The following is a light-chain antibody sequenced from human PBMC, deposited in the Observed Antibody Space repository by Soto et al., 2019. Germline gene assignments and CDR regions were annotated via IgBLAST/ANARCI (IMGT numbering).Light chain of an antibody. V-gene: IGKV1-5*01. CDR1: ERISYW. Sequence: DIQMTQSPSTLSASVGDRVTLTCRASERISYWLAWYQQKPGKAPKFLIFDASSLKSGVPSRFSGSGSGTEFTLTISSLQPDDFATYYCQQYNGLSYTFGQGTKLEI. J-gene: IGKJ2*01. CDR2: DAS. CDR3: QQYNGLSYT.